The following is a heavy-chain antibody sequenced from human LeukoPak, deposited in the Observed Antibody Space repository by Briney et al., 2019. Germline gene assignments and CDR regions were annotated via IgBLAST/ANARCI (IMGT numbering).Heavy chain of an antibody. CDR3: VRYYDPPVGDACDI. CDR1: GFRFGSDW. CDR2: INPDGSEK. J-gene: IGHJ3*02. Sequence: PGGSLRLSCAASGFRFGSDWMSWVRQAPGKGLEWVANINPDGSEKYYVDSVKGRFTISRDNDKNSLYLRLNSLRADDTVVYYCVRYYDPPVGDACDIWGQGTLVTVSS. D-gene: IGHD3-16*01. V-gene: IGHV3-7*01.